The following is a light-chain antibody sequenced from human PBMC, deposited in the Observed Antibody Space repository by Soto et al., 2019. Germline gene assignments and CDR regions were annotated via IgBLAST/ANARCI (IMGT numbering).Light chain of an antibody. CDR3: SSYTNSGTVL. CDR2: NVR. Sequence: QPASVSGSPGQSITISCTGTSSDVGGYDYVSWYQQYAGKAPKLTIYNVRNRPSGVSNRFSGSKSGNTASLTISGLQPEDEADYFCSSYTNSGTVLFGGGTKLTVL. V-gene: IGLV2-14*01. CDR1: SSDVGGYDY. J-gene: IGLJ2*01.